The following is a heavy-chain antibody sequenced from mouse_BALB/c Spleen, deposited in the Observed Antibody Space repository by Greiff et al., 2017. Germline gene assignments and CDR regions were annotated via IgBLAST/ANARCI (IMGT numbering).Heavy chain of an antibody. Sequence: VQGVESGAELVKPGASVKLSCKTSGYTFTSYWIQWVKQRPGQGLGWIGEIFPGTGTTYYNEKFKGKATLTIDTSSSTAYMQLSSLTSEDSAVYFCARELNYWGQGTSVTVSS. CDR1: GYTFTSYW. J-gene: IGHJ4*01. D-gene: IGHD4-1*01. CDR3: ARELNY. V-gene: IGHV1S132*01. CDR2: IFPGTGTT.